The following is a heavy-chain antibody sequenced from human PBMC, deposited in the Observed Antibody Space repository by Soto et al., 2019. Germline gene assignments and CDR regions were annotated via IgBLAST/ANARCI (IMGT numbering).Heavy chain of an antibody. Sequence: QVQLVQSGAEVKKPGSSVKVSCKASGGTFSSYTISWVRQAPGQGLEWMGRIIPILGIANYAQKFQGRVTITADNSTSTAYMELSSLRSEDTAVYYCARGEYGDYAYYYGIDVWGQGTTVTVSS. CDR1: GGTFSSYT. V-gene: IGHV1-69*02. D-gene: IGHD4-17*01. J-gene: IGHJ6*02. CDR2: IIPILGIA. CDR3: ARGEYGDYAYYYGIDV.